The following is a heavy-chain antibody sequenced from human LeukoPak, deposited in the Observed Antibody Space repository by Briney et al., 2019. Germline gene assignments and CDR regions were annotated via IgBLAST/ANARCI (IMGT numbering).Heavy chain of an antibody. Sequence: GGSLRLSCEASRFTFTTYGMHWVRQVPGKGLEWVAFIRYDGSDKYYVDSVKGRFTISRDNARSTLYLQMNSLRAEDTAVYYCAKDHSQSFDSWGQGTLVTVSS. CDR3: AKDHSQSFDS. CDR1: RFTFTTYG. D-gene: IGHD2-21*01. J-gene: IGHJ4*02. V-gene: IGHV3-30*02. CDR2: IRYDGSDK.